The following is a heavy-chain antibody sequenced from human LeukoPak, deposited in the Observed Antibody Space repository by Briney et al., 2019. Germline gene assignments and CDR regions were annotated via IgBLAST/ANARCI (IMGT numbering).Heavy chain of an antibody. V-gene: IGHV3-21*01. Sequence: PGGSLRLSCAASGFTFSSYSMNWVRQAPGKGLEWVSSISSSSSYIYYADSVKGRFTISRDNAKNSLYLQMNSLRAEDTAVYYCARDPPLRGRDYGDYYVDYWGQGTLVTVSS. D-gene: IGHD4-17*01. CDR3: ARDPPLRGRDYGDYYVDY. J-gene: IGHJ4*02. CDR2: ISSSSSYI. CDR1: GFTFSSYS.